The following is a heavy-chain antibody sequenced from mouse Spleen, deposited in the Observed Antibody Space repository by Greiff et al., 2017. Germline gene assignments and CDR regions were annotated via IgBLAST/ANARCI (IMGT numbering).Heavy chain of an antibody. CDR2: IDPSDSET. CDR3: ARDPYDGLDY. Sequence: VKLMESGAELVRPGSSVKLSCKASGYTFTSYWMHWVKQRPIQGLEWIGNIDPSDSETHYNQKFKDKATLTVDKSSSTAYMQLSSLTSEDSAVYYCARDPYDGLDYWGQGTTLTVSS. V-gene: IGHV1-52*01. CDR1: GYTFTSYW. D-gene: IGHD2-3*01. J-gene: IGHJ2*01.